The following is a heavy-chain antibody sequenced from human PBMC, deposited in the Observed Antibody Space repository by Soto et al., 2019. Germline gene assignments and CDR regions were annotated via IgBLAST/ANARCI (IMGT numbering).Heavy chain of an antibody. V-gene: IGHV4-34*01. Sequence: PSETLSLTCVVYGGSFRNYYWIWVRQPPGKGLEWIGEVNHSGEATYNPSLQSRVTISLDTSNNHFSLKMTSLTAADTALYLCTRAERFPRSWFDPWGQGTQVTVSS. D-gene: IGHD3-10*01. CDR1: GGSFRNYY. CDR2: VNHSGEA. CDR3: TRAERFPRSWFDP. J-gene: IGHJ5*02.